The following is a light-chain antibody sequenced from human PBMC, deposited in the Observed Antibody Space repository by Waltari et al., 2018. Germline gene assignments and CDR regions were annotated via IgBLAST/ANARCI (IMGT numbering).Light chain of an antibody. J-gene: IGLJ3*02. Sequence: SYELTQPPSVSVSPGQTARIACSGDALPSKYAYWYQHKSGQAPVLVIYEDTKRPSAIPERFSGSSSGAVATLTISGAQEEDEADYYCYSTGISGSLWVFGGGTKVTVL. CDR2: EDT. CDR1: ALPSKY. CDR3: YSTGISGSLWV. V-gene: IGLV3-10*01.